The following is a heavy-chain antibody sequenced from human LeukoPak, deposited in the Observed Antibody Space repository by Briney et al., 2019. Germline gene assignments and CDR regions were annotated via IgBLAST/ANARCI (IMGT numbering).Heavy chain of an antibody. CDR1: VGSISSGGYY. J-gene: IGHJ5*02. D-gene: IGHD3/OR15-3a*01. CDR3: ARVRRDWWFEP. CDR2: IYYSGST. Sequence: PSQTLSLTCTFSVGSISSGGYYWSWIRQHPGKGLEWIGYIYYSGSTYYDPSLKSRVTISVYTSKNQFSLKLSSVPAADTAVYYCARVRRDWWFEPWGQGTLVTVSS. V-gene: IGHV4-31*03.